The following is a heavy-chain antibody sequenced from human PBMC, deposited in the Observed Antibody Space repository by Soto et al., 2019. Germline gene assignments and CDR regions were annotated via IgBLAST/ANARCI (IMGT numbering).Heavy chain of an antibody. D-gene: IGHD3-3*01. CDR1: GFTFSSYA. CDR2: ISGSGGST. J-gene: IGHJ4*02. CDR3: AKDRPFITIFGVVPTPFDY. Sequence: GGSLRLSCAASGFTFSSYAMSWVRQAPGKGLEWVSAISGSGGSTYYADSVKGRFTISRDNSKNTLYLQMNSLRAEDTAVYYCAKDRPFITIFGVVPTPFDYWGQGTLVTVSS. V-gene: IGHV3-23*01.